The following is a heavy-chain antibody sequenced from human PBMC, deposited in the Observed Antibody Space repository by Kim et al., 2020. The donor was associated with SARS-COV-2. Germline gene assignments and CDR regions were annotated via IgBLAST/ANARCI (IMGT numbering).Heavy chain of an antibody. V-gene: IGHV1-3*01. CDR3: ARVESGSWSY. CDR2: NT. J-gene: IGHJ4*02. Sequence: NTKYSQKCQGRVTITRDTSASTAYMVLSSLRSEDTGVYYCARVESGSWSYWGQGTLVTVSS. D-gene: IGHD2-15*01.